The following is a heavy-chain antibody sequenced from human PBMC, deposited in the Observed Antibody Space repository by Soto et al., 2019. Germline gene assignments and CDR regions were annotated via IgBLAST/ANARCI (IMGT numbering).Heavy chain of an antibody. J-gene: IGHJ5*02. CDR3: ARRPGYSYGQNWFDP. CDR2: ISYDGSNK. D-gene: IGHD5-18*01. CDR1: GFTFSSYG. Sequence: GGSLRLSCAASGFTFSSYGMHWVRQAPGKGLEWVAVISYDGSNKYYADSVKGRFTISRDNSKNTLYLQMNSLRSEDTAVYYCARRPGYSYGQNWFDPWGQGTLVTVSS. V-gene: IGHV3-30*03.